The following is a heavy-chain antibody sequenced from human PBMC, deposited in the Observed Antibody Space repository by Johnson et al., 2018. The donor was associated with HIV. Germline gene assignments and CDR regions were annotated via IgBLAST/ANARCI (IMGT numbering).Heavy chain of an antibody. CDR3: ARDEGLDYGASLGAFDI. CDR2: ISSSGSTI. CDR1: GFTVSSNY. J-gene: IGHJ3*02. D-gene: IGHD4-17*01. V-gene: IGHV3-11*04. Sequence: QVQLVESGGGLIQPGGSLRLSCAASGFTVSSNYMSWVRLAPGKGLEWVSYISSSGSTIYYADSVKGRFTISRDSAKNTLYLQMNSLRAEDTALYYCARDEGLDYGASLGAFDIWGQGTMVTVSS.